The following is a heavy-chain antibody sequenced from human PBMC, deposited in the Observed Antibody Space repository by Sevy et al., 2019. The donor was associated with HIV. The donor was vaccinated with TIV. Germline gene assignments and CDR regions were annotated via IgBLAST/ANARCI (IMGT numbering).Heavy chain of an antibody. Sequence: GGSLRLSCAASGFTFSTYAMYGVRQAPGKGLEYVSAISGGGGNTYYGTSVKGRFTVSRDNAKNTLYLQMGSLRAEDMAVYFCARKYHDTSGYPRYSMDVWGQGTTVTVSS. CDR2: ISGGGGNT. CDR3: ARKYHDTSGYPRYSMDV. J-gene: IGHJ6*02. D-gene: IGHD3-22*01. V-gene: IGHV3-64*01. CDR1: GFTFSTYA.